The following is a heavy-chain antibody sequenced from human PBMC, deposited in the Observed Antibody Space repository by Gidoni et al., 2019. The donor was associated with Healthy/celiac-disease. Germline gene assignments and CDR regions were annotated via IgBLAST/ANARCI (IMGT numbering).Heavy chain of an antibody. CDR2: ISGSGGRT. D-gene: IGHD6-6*01. J-gene: IGHJ4*02. CDR1: GFTFSSYA. CDR3: AKGGSSSPGRYYFDY. Sequence: EVQLLESGGGLVQSGGSLRLSCAASGFTFSSYAMSWVRQAPGKGLEWVSAISGSGGRTYYADSVKGRFTISRDNSKNTLYLQMNSLRAEDTAVYYCAKGGSSSPGRYYFDYWGQGTLVTVSS. V-gene: IGHV3-23*01.